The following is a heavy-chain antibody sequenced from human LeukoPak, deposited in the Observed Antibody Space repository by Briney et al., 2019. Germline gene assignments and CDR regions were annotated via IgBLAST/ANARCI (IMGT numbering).Heavy chain of an antibody. CDR2: ISYDGSNK. J-gene: IGHJ4*02. D-gene: IGHD1-1*01. CDR1: GFTFSSYA. CDR3: ARSSTGTTGSTLGY. Sequence: GGSLRLSCAASGFTFSSYAMHWVRQAPGKGLEWVAVISYDGSNKYYADSVKGRFTISRDNAKNSLYLQMNSLRAEDTAVYYCARSSTGTTGSTLGYWGQGTLVTVSS. V-gene: IGHV3-30*04.